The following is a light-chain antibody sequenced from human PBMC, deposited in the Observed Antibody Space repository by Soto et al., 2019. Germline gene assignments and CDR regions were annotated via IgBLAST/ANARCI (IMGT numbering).Light chain of an antibody. CDR1: QSVSSY. CDR2: DPS. V-gene: IGKV3-11*01. Sequence: EIVLTQSPATLSLSPGERATLSCRASQSVSSYLAWYQQKPGQAPRLLIYDPSTRTTGIPARVSGSGSGTDFTLTITSLEPEDFAVYYCHQRSNWPPKFGLGTKVEVK. J-gene: IGKJ1*01. CDR3: HQRSNWPPK.